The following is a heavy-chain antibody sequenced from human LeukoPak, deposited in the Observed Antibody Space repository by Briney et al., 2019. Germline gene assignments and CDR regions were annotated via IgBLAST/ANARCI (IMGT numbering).Heavy chain of an antibody. J-gene: IGHJ3*02. V-gene: IGHV3-23*01. Sequence: PGGSLRLSCAASGITFNNAWMSWVRQAPGKGLEWVSAISGDGRDIFYADAVKGRFTISRDNSKNTLYLQMNSLRAEDTAVYYCAKDHYGDYVRAFDICGQGTMVTVSS. CDR1: GITFNNAW. CDR3: AKDHYGDYVRAFDI. D-gene: IGHD4-17*01. CDR2: ISGDGRDI.